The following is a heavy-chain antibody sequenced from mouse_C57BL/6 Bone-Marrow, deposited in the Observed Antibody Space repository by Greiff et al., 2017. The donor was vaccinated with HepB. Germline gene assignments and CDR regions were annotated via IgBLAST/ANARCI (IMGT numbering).Heavy chain of an antibody. V-gene: IGHV1-22*01. Sequence: EVKLMESGPELVKPGASVKMSCKASGYTFTDYNMHWVKQSHGKSLEWIGYINPNNGGTSYNQKFKGKATLTVNKSSSTAYMELRSLTSEDSAVYYCARESITTVVEDWYFDVWGTGTTVTVSS. CDR3: ARESITTVVEDWYFDV. D-gene: IGHD1-1*01. CDR1: GYTFTDYN. J-gene: IGHJ1*03. CDR2: INPNNGGT.